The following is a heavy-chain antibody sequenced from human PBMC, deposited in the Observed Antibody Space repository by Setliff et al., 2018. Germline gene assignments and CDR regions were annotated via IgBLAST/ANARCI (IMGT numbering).Heavy chain of an antibody. Sequence: GGSLRLSCAASGFTLSSYAMTWVRQAPGKGLEWVGRIKSKADGGTADFAAPVKGRFTISRDDSKNTMSLQMNSLKTEDTAVYFCATRLGDFWGQGTLVTVSS. CDR2: IKSKADGGTA. CDR3: ATRLGDF. CDR1: GFTLSSYA. J-gene: IGHJ4*02. V-gene: IGHV3-15*01.